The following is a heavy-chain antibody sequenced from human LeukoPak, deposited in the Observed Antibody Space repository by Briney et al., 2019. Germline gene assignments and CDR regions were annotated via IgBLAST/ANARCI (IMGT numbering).Heavy chain of an antibody. CDR2: IKQDGSEK. Sequence: GGSLRLSGAASGFTFSSYWMSWVRQAPGKGLEWVANIKQDGSEKYYVDSVKGRFTISRDNAKNSLYLQMNSLRAEDTAVYYCARNHKLWFGEDNWFDPWGQGTLVTVSS. D-gene: IGHD3-10*01. J-gene: IGHJ5*02. CDR3: ARNHKLWFGEDNWFDP. V-gene: IGHV3-7*01. CDR1: GFTFSSYW.